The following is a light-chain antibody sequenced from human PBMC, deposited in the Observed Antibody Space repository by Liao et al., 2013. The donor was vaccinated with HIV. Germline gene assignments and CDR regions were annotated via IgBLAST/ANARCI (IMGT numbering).Light chain of an antibody. J-gene: IGLJ2*01. Sequence: SYELTQPPSVSVSPGQTATITCSGEKLAHRYTCWYQQKSGQSPVMVIYQDIKRPSGIPERFSGSNSGNTATLTISGTQPMDEADYYCLAWDSSTVIFGGGTKLTVL. CDR2: QDI. CDR1: KLAHRY. CDR3: LAWDSSTVI. V-gene: IGLV3-1*01.